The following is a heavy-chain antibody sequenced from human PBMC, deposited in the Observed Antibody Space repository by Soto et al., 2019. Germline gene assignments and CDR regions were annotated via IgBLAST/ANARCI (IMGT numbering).Heavy chain of an antibody. CDR1: GGSISSGDYY. J-gene: IGHJ5*02. V-gene: IGHV4-30-4*01. CDR3: ARVVGITMVRGVIRFSWFDP. CDR2: IYYSGST. D-gene: IGHD3-10*01. Sequence: PSETLSLTCTVSGGSISSGDYYWSWIREPPGNCLEWIGYIYYSGSTYYNPSLKSRVTISVDTSKNQFSLKLSSVTAADTAVYYCARVVGITMVRGVIRFSWFDPWGQGTLVTVSS.